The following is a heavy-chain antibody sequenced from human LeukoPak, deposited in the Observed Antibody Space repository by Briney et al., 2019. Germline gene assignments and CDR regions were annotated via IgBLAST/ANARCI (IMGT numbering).Heavy chain of an antibody. J-gene: IGHJ4*02. CDR1: GDSISSSNYY. D-gene: IGHD5-12*01. Sequence: PSETLSLTCIVSGDSISSSNYYWGWLRQPPGEGLEWIGGVLYSGNTYYNPSLKSRVAINADRCENELSLRVHSVTAADAAVYFCARHRPYGGYDHWGQGTLVTVSS. V-gene: IGHV4-39*01. CDR2: VLYSGNT. CDR3: ARHRPYGGYDH.